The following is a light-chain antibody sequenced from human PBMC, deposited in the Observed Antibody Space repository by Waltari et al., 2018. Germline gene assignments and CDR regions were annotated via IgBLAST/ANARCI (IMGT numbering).Light chain of an antibody. J-gene: IGKJ2*01. V-gene: IGKV3-15*01. CDR2: GAS. CDR1: QSISTN. CDR3: QQYNNWPYT. Sequence: EIVMTQSTATLSVSPGERATLSCRASQSISTNLAWYQQKSGHAPSLLVYGASTRATGIPARFSGSGSGTEFSLTISSLQSEDFAVYYCQQYNNWPYTFGQGTKLEIK.